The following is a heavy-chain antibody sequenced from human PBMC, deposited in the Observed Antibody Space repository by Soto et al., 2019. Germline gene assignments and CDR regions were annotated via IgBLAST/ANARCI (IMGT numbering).Heavy chain of an antibody. J-gene: IGHJ4*02. CDR1: GFSLSSSGVG. CDR3: AHRYCSGGSCYMSFDY. CDR2: IYWGDEK. V-gene: IGHV2-5*02. Sequence: QITLKESGPTLVKPTQTLTLTCIFSGFSLSSSGVGGAWVRQAPGMALEWFALIYWGDEKRYSPSLKSRLTITKDTSKNQVVLTMTNMGPVDTATYYCAHRYCSGGSCYMSFDYWGQGTLVTVSS. D-gene: IGHD2-15*01.